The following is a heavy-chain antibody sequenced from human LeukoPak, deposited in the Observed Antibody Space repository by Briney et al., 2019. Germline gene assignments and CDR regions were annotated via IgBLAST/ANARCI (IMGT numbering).Heavy chain of an antibody. D-gene: IGHD5-12*01. V-gene: IGHV4-59*08. CDR2: IYYSGST. J-gene: IGHJ4*02. Sequence: PSETLSLTCTVSGGSISSYYWSWIRQPPGKGLEWIGYIYYSGSTNYNPSLKGRVTISVDTSKNQFSLKLSSVTAADTAVYYCARVMVATITFDYWGQGTLVTVSS. CDR3: ARVMVATITFDY. CDR1: GGSISSYY.